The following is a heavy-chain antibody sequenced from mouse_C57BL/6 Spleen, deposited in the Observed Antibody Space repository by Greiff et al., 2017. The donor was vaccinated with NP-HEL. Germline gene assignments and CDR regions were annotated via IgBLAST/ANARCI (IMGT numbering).Heavy chain of an antibody. CDR3: ASSYGSSYNYFDY. Sequence: QVQLQQPGTELVKPGASVKLSCKASGYTFTSYWMHWVKQRPGQGLEWIGNINPSNGGTNCNEKSKSKATLTVDKSSSTAYMQLSSLTSEDSAVYYCASSYGSSYNYFDYWGQGTTLTVSS. CDR1: GYTFTSYW. V-gene: IGHV1-53*01. D-gene: IGHD1-1*01. J-gene: IGHJ2*01. CDR2: INPSNGGT.